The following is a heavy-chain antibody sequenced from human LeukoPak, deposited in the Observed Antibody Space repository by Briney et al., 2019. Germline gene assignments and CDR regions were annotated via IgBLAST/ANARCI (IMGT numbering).Heavy chain of an antibody. CDR3: ARDRGESSGWPIIDY. Sequence: GGSLRLSCAASGFTVSSNYMSWVRQPPGKGLEWVSIIYSGGGNTYYADSVKGRFTISRDNSKNTLYLQMNSLRAEDTAVYYCARDRGESSGWPIIDYWGQGTLVTVSS. J-gene: IGHJ4*02. CDR2: IYSGGGNT. V-gene: IGHV3-66*01. CDR1: GFTVSSNY. D-gene: IGHD6-19*01.